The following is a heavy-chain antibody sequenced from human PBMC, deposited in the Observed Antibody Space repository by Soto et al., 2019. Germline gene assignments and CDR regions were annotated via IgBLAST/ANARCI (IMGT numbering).Heavy chain of an antibody. J-gene: IGHJ5*02. V-gene: IGHV4-61*01. CDR1: GGSISSPNFY. CDR2: IYNNGST. CDR3: ARHPYSSTWSNWFNP. D-gene: IGHD6-13*01. Sequence: SETLSLTCTVSGGSISSPNFYWSWIRQHPGKGLEWIGDIYNNGSTNYNPSLKSRVTISVDTSKNQFSLKLSSVTAADTAVYYCARHPYSSTWSNWFNPWGQGILVTVSS.